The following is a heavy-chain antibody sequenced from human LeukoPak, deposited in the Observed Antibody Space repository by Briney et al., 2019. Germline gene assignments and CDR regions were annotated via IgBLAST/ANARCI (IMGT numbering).Heavy chain of an antibody. Sequence: PSETLSLTCTVSGGSISSGGYYWSWLRQHPGKGLEWIGYIYYSGSTYYNPSLKSRVTISVDTSKNQFSLKLSSVTAADTAVYYCARDPTKGANRFDYWGQGTLVTVSS. D-gene: IGHD1-26*01. CDR1: GGSISSGGYY. CDR3: ARDPTKGANRFDY. CDR2: IYYSGST. V-gene: IGHV4-31*03. J-gene: IGHJ4*02.